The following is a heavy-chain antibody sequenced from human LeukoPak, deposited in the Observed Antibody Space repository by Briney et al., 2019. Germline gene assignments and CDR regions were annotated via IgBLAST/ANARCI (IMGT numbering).Heavy chain of an antibody. D-gene: IGHD6-13*01. CDR1: GFLFSNFD. Sequence: GGSLRLSCAASGFLFSNFDMPWVRQAPGKGLEWVSSIVGSSSTYYADSLKGRFTISRDNAKNSLYLQMNSLRAEDTAVYYCARIGAGSSRDYWGEGTLVSVSS. V-gene: IGHV3-69-1*01. CDR3: ARIGAGSSRDY. J-gene: IGHJ4*02. CDR2: IVGSSST.